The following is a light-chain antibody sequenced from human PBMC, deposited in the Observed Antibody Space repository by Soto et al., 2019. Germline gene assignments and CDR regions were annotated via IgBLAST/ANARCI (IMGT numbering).Light chain of an antibody. J-gene: IGLJ3*02. V-gene: IGLV6-57*04. CDR1: RGSIASNY. CDR2: EDN. CDR3: QSYDSSFWV. Sequence: NFMLTQPHSVSESPGKTVTISCTRSRGSIASNYVQWYQQRPGSAPTTVIYEDNQRPSGVPDRFSGSIDSSSNSASLTISGLKSEDEADYYCQSYDSSFWVFGGGTKLTVL.